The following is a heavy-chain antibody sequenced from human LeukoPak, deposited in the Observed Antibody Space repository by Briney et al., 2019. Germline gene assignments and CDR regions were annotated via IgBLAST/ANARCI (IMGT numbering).Heavy chain of an antibody. D-gene: IGHD2-15*01. CDR2: IYYSGST. CDR3: ASHIVVVVAAKDYFDY. Sequence: PSETLSLTCTVSGGSISSSSYYWGWIRQPPGKGLEWIGSIYYSGSTYYNPSLKSRVTISVDTSKNQFSLKLSSVTAADTAVYHCASHIVVVVAAKDYFDYWGQGTLVTVSS. J-gene: IGHJ4*02. V-gene: IGHV4-39*07. CDR1: GGSISSSSYY.